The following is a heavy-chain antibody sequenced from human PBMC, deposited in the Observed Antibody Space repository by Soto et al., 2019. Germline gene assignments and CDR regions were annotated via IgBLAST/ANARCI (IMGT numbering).Heavy chain of an antibody. CDR2: INHSGST. CDR3: ARGLVVVAATHFDY. V-gene: IGHV4-34*01. J-gene: IGHJ4*02. D-gene: IGHD2-15*01. Sequence: QVQLQQWGAGLLKPSETLSLTCAVYGGSFSGYYWSWIRQPPGKGLEWIGEINHSGSTNYNPSLKSRVQTSVATSQTQFSLQLSSVTAADTAVYYCARGLVVVAATHFDYWGQGPLVTVSS. CDR1: GGSFSGYY.